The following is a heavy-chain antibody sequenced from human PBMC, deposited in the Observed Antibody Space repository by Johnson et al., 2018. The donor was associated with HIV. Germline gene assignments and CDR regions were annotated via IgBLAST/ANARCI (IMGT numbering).Heavy chain of an antibody. D-gene: IGHD2-21*01. J-gene: IGHJ3*02. Sequence: VQLVESGGGSVQPGGSLRLPCAASGFSFSSYALTWVRQAPGKGLEWVSGISGSGVSTYYADSVKGRFTISRDNSKDTLFLQMDSLRPEDTAVYYCANLLVLRWLAPDDGFDMWGQGTMVTVSS. CDR1: GFSFSSYA. V-gene: IGHV3-23*04. CDR2: ISGSGVST. CDR3: ANLLVLRWLAPDDGFDM.